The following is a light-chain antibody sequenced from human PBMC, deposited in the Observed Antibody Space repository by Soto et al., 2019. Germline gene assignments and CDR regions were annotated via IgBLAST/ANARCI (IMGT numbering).Light chain of an antibody. Sequence: EIVLTQSPGTLSLSPGQRATLSCRASQSVSSNLMAWYQQKPGQAPRLLIFDASNGATGIPDRFSGSGSGTDFTLTISRLEPEDFAVYYCQQYGSSPRTFGQGTKVEIK. V-gene: IGKV3-20*01. J-gene: IGKJ1*01. CDR2: DAS. CDR3: QQYGSSPRT. CDR1: QSVSSNL.